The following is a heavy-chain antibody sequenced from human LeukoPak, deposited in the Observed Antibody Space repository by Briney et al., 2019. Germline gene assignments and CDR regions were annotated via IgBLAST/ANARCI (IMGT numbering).Heavy chain of an antibody. CDR2: INSNSGGT. J-gene: IGHJ3*02. Sequence: ASVKVSCKASGYTFTGYFMHWVRQAPGQGLEWMGWINSNSGGTNYAQKFQGRVTMTRDTSISTAYMELRRLRYDDTAVYYCATAVIVAVFGDAFDIWGRGTLVTVSS. CDR3: ATAVIVAVFGDAFDI. CDR1: GYTFTGYF. V-gene: IGHV1-2*02. D-gene: IGHD6-13*01.